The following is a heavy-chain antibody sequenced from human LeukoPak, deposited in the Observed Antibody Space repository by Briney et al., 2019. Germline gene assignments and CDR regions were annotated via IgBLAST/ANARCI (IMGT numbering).Heavy chain of an antibody. D-gene: IGHD3-16*01. J-gene: IGHJ5*02. CDR3: ARSLGYNWFDP. CDR1: GGSISSYY. V-gene: IGHV4-59*01. Sequence: SETLSLTCTVSGGSISSYYWSWIRQPPGKGLEWIGYIYYSGSTNYNPSLKSRVTISVDTSKNQFPLKLSSVTAADTAVYYCARSLGYNWFDPWGQGTLVTVSS. CDR2: IYYSGST.